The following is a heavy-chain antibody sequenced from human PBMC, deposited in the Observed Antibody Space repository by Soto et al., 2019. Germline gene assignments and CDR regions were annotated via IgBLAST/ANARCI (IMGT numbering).Heavy chain of an antibody. V-gene: IGHV3-30-3*01. J-gene: IGHJ5*02. Sequence: GGSLRLSCAASGFTFSSYAMHWVRQAPGKGLEWVAVISYDGSNKYYADSVKGRFTISRDNSKNTLYLQMNSLRAEDTAVYYCARHILEYSSSWGQGTLVTVSS. CDR3: ARHILEYSSS. CDR2: ISYDGSNK. CDR1: GFTFSSYA. D-gene: IGHD6-6*01.